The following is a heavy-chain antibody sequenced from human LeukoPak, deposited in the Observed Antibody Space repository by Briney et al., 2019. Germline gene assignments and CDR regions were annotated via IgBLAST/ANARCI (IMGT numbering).Heavy chain of an antibody. V-gene: IGHV3-33*01. J-gene: IGHJ4*02. Sequence: GGSLRLSCAASGFTFSTYGMHWVRQAPGXGLEWVAVIWNDGSNKYYADSVKGRFTISRDNSKNTLYLQMNSLRAEDTAVYYCAADLRGDGGYDYWGQGTLVTVSS. D-gene: IGHD5-12*01. CDR1: GFTFSTYG. CDR3: AADLRGDGGYDY. CDR2: IWNDGSNK.